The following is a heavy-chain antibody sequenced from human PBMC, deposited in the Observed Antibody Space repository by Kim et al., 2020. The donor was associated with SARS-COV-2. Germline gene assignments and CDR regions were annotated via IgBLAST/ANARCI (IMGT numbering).Heavy chain of an antibody. D-gene: IGHD4-17*01. CDR3: ARGSSDYGDYYIGY. Sequence: SETLSLTCAVYGGSFSGYYWSWIRQPPGKGLEWIGEINHSGSTNYNPSLKSRVTISVDTSKNQFSLKLSSVTAADTAVYYCARGSSDYGDYYIGYWGQGTLVTVSS. J-gene: IGHJ4*02. V-gene: IGHV4-34*01. CDR2: INHSGST. CDR1: GGSFSGYY.